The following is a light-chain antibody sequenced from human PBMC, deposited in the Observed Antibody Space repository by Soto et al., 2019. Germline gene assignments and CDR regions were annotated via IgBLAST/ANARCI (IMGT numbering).Light chain of an antibody. CDR1: QSITTW. J-gene: IGKJ1*01. CDR2: DAS. Sequence: DIQMTQSPSTLSSSVGDRGIITCRASQSITTWLAWYQQKPGKAPKLLIYDASSLESGVPSRFSGSGSGTEFTLTISSLQPDDFATYYCQQYDSYSLTFGQGTKVDIK. V-gene: IGKV1-5*01. CDR3: QQYDSYSLT.